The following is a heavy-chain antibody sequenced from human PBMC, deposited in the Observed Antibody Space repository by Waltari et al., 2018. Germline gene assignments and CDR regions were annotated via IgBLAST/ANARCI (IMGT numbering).Heavy chain of an antibody. D-gene: IGHD5-12*01. V-gene: IGHV4-61*02. CDR1: GGPIRSGSYY. CDR3: AATIEDYYYYMDV. CDR2: IYTSGST. J-gene: IGHJ6*03. Sequence: QVQLQESGPGLVKPSQTLSLTCTVSGGPIRSGSYYSIWIRQPAGKGLEWIGRIYTSGSTNYNPSLKSRVTISVDTSKNQFSLKLSSVTAADTAVYYCAATIEDYYYYMDVWGKGTTVTVSS.